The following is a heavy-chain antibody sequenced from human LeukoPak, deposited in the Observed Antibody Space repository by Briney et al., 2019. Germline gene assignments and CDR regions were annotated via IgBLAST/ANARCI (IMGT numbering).Heavy chain of an antibody. CDR2: INPSGGTT. V-gene: IGHV1-46*01. Sequence: GASVKVSCKASGYTFTSYYLHWVRQAPGQGLERMGIINPSGGTTSYEQKFQGRVTLTRDTSTSTVYMELSSLTSEDTAVYYCARGNYGSGSYISLRTDAFDIWGQGTKVGVSS. D-gene: IGHD3-10*01. CDR3: ARGNYGSGSYISLRTDAFDI. CDR1: GYTFTSYY. J-gene: IGHJ3*02.